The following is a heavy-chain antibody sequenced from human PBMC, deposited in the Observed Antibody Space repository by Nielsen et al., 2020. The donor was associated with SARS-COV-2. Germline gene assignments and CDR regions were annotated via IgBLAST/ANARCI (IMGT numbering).Heavy chain of an antibody. J-gene: IGHJ4*02. Sequence: GESLKISCAASGLTFDDYTMHWVRQAPGKGLEWVSLISWDGGSTYYADSVKGRFTISRDNSKNSLYLQMNSLRTEDTALYYCAKEGDYGDYFFDYWGQGTLVTVSS. D-gene: IGHD4-17*01. CDR1: GLTFDDYT. V-gene: IGHV3-43*01. CDR3: AKEGDYGDYFFDY. CDR2: ISWDGGST.